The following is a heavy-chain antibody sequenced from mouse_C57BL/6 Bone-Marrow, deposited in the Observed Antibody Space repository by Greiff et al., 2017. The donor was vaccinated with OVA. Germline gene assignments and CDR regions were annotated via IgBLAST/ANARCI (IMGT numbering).Heavy chain of an antibody. CDR3: TRERGDY. V-gene: IGHV1-15*01. J-gene: IGHJ4*01. Sequence: VHLVESGAELVRPGASVTLSCKASGYTFTDYEMHWVKQTPVHGLEWIGAIDPETGGTAYNQKFKGKAILTADKSSSTAYMELRSLTSEDSAVYYCTRERGDYWGQGTSVTVSS. CDR2: IDPETGGT. CDR1: GYTFTDYE.